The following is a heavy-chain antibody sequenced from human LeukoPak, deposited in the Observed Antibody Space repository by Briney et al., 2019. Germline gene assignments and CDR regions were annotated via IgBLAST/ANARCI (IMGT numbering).Heavy chain of an antibody. D-gene: IGHD2-2*01. CDR3: AGAFYQLLTFDY. CDR2: IVPIFGTA. J-gene: IGHJ4*02. Sequence: ASVKVSCKASGGTFSSYAISWVRQAPGQGLEWMGGIVPIFGTANYAQKFQGRVTITTDESTSTAYMELSSLRSEDTAVYYCAGAFYQLLTFDYWGQGTLVTVSS. V-gene: IGHV1-69*05. CDR1: GGTFSSYA.